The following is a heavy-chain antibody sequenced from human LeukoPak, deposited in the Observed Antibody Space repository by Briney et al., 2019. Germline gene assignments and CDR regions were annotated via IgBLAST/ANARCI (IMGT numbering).Heavy chain of an antibody. J-gene: IGHJ5*02. CDR3: ARDGPLYYYGSGSYLWFDP. V-gene: IGHV3-33*08. D-gene: IGHD3-10*01. Sequence: GGSLRLSCAASGFTFDDYGMSWVRQAPGKGLEWVAVIWYDGSNKYYADSVKGRFTISRDNSKNTLYLQMNSLRAEDTAVYYCARDGPLYYYGSGSYLWFDPWGQGTLVTVSS. CDR1: GFTFDDYG. CDR2: IWYDGSNK.